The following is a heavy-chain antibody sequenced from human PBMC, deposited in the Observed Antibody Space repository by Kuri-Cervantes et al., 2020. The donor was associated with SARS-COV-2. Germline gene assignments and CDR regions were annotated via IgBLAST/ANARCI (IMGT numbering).Heavy chain of an antibody. V-gene: IGHV4-34*01. J-gene: IGHJ3*02. D-gene: IGHD3-3*01. CDR3: ARASTTIYGVLIALFSSNAFGI. CDR2: INHSGSA. CDR1: GGSFSGFY. Sequence: ESLKISCAVYGGSFSGFYWSWIRQAPGKGLEWIGEINHSGSANYSPSLKSRVTISVDTSKNQFSLRLSSVTAADTGVYYCARASTTIYGVLIALFSSNAFGIWGQGTTVTVSS.